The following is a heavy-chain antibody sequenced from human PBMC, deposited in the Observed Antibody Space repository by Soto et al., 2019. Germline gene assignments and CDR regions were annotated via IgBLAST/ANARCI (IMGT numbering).Heavy chain of an antibody. V-gene: IGHV4-34*01. CDR1: GGSFSGYY. J-gene: IGHJ6*02. D-gene: IGHD5-18*01. CDR3: ARRGRGTAMVNGDYYGMDV. Sequence: SETLSLTCAVYGGSFSGYYWSWIRQPPGKGLEWIGEINHSGSTNYNPSLKSRVTISVDTSKNQFSLKLSSVTAADTAVYYCARRGRGTAMVNGDYYGMDVWGQGTTVTVSS. CDR2: INHSGST.